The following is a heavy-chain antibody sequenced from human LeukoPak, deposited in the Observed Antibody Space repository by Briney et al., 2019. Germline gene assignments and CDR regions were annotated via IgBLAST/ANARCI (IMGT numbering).Heavy chain of an antibody. J-gene: IGHJ4*02. CDR2: ISASGSSS. Sequence: GGSLRLSCAASGFTFSKFAMNWVRQAPGKGLEWVSGISASGSSSYYADSVRGRFSISRDNSNNMLYLQMNSLRAEDTRVYSCVSASPAGDFWGQGTLVTVSS. V-gene: IGHV3-23*01. CDR1: GFTFSKFA. CDR3: VSASPAGDF.